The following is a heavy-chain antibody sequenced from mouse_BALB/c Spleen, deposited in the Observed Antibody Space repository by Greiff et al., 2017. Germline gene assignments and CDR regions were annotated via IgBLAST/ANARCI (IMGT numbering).Heavy chain of an antibody. CDR3: ARPYYYGSSSWFAY. D-gene: IGHD1-1*01. J-gene: IGHJ3*01. CDR2: ISNGGGST. V-gene: IGHV5-12-2*01. CDR1: GFTFSSYP. Sequence: RVESGGGLVQPGGSLKLSCAASGFTFSSYPMSWVRQTPEKRLEWVAYISNGGGSTYYPDTVKGRFTISRDNAKNTLYLQMSSLKSEDTAMYYCARPYYYGSSSWFAYWGQGTLVTVSA.